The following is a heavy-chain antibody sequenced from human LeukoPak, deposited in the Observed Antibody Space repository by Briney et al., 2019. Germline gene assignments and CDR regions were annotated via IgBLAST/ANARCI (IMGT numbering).Heavy chain of an antibody. Sequence: GGSLRLSCATSGFIFSTYGMHWVRQGPGKGLEWGALISHDVSFKYYADSVKGRFTISRDNSKNTLFLQMNSLRAEDTAVYYCTRDITDSSGITWFDPWGQGTLVTVSS. V-gene: IGHV3-33*01. CDR3: TRDITDSSGITWFDP. D-gene: IGHD3-22*01. CDR2: ISHDVSFK. J-gene: IGHJ5*02. CDR1: GFIFSTYG.